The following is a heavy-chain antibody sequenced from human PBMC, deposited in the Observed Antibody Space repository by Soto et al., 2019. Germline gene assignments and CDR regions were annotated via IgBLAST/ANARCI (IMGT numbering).Heavy chain of an antibody. J-gene: IGHJ4*02. CDR2: IYYSGST. D-gene: IGHD1-1*01. V-gene: IGHV4-59*01. Sequence: QVQLQESGAGLVKPSETLSLTCTVSGGSIDNYYWSWIRQPPGRGLEWIGFIYYSGSTSYNPSLKSRVTISVDTSKNQFSLKLRSVTAADTAVYYCARGPGLESYYFDYWGQGTLVTVSS. CDR3: ARGPGLESYYFDY. CDR1: GGSIDNYY.